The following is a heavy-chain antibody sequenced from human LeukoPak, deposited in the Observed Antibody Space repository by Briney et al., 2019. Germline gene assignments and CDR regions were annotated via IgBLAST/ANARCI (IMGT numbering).Heavy chain of an antibody. Sequence: SETLSLTCTVSGGSISSYYWSWIRRPPGKGLEWIGYIYYSGSTNYNPSLKSRVTISVDTSKNQFSLKLSSVTAADTAVYYCARRNRSGYGTPSGYFDYWGQGTLVTVSS. CDR3: ARRNRSGYGTPSGYFDY. V-gene: IGHV4-59*08. D-gene: IGHD5-12*01. J-gene: IGHJ4*02. CDR1: GGSISSYY. CDR2: IYYSGST.